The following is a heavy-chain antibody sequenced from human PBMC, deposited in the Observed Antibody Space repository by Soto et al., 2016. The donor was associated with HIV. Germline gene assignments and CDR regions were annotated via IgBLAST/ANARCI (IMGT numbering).Heavy chain of an antibody. Sequence: EVQLVESGGGVVQPGRSLRLSCTASGFTFNNYAMSWVRQAPGKGLEWVSTISGSGDSTYYADSVKGRFTISRDNSKNTLYVQMNSLRAEDTAVYYCAKVWWLRLGAFDIWGQGTMVTVSS. J-gene: IGHJ3*02. CDR1: GFTFNNYA. CDR3: AKVWWLRLGAFDI. V-gene: IGHV3-23*04. CDR2: ISGSGDST. D-gene: IGHD5-12*01.